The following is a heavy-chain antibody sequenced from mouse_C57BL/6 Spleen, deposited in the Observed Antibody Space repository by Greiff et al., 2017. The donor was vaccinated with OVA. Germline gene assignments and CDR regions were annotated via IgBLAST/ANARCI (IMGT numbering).Heavy chain of an antibody. V-gene: IGHV5-6*01. Sequence: DVHLVESGGDLVKPGGSLKLSCAASGFTFSSYGTSWVRQTPDKRLEWVATISSGGSYTYYPDSVKGRFTISRDNAKNTLYLQMSSLKSEDTAMYYCAREISYYGSRYYFDYWGQGTTLTVSS. D-gene: IGHD1-1*01. CDR1: GFTFSSYG. CDR2: ISSGGSYT. CDR3: AREISYYGSRYYFDY. J-gene: IGHJ2*01.